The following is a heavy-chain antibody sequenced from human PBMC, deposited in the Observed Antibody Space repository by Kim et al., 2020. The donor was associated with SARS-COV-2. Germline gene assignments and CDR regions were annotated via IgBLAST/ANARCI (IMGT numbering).Heavy chain of an antibody. V-gene: IGHV3-53*01. CDR2: IYSGGST. D-gene: IGHD2-2*01. Sequence: GGSLRLSCAASGFTVSSNYMSWVRQAPGKGLEWVSVIYSGGSTYYADSLKGRFTTSRDNSKNTLYLQMNSLRAEETAVYYCAGGGCNSTSCFSENYYYYGMDVWGQGTTVTVSS. J-gene: IGHJ6*02. CDR3: AGGGCNSTSCFSENYYYYGMDV. CDR1: GFTVSSNY.